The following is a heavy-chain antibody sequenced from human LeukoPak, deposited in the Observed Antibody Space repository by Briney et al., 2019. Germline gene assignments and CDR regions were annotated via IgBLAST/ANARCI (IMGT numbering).Heavy chain of an antibody. Sequence: ASVKVSSKASGGTFSSYAISWVRQAPGQGLEWMGWISAYNGNTNYAQKLQGRVTMTTDTSTSTAYMELRSLRSDDTAVYYCARDLKGYCSSTSCSEGNNWFDPWGQGTLVTVSS. V-gene: IGHV1-18*01. D-gene: IGHD2-2*01. CDR3: ARDLKGYCSSTSCSEGNNWFDP. J-gene: IGHJ5*02. CDR2: ISAYNGNT. CDR1: GGTFSSYA.